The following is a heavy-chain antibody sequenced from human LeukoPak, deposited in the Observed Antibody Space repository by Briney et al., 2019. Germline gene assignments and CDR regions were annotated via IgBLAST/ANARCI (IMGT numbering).Heavy chain of an antibody. CDR2: ISAYNGNT. Sequence: EASVKVSCKASGYTFTSYGISWVRQAPGQGLEWMGWISAYNGNTNYAQKLQGRVTMTTDTSTSTAYMELRSLRSDDTAVYYCARAGLWFGELTLDYWGAYLDYYGMDVWGQGTTVTVSS. D-gene: IGHD3-10*01. V-gene: IGHV1-18*01. CDR3: ARAGLWFGELTLDYWGAYLDYYGMDV. J-gene: IGHJ6*02. CDR1: GYTFTSYG.